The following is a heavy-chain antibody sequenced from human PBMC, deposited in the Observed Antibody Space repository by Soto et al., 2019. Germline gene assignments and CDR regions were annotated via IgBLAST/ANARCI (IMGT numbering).Heavy chain of an antibody. CDR3: ARDCDIVTLSFPIPNYNYGRYV. Sequence: PGGSLRLSCEASGFTFSAYAMNWVSKAPGKGLDWVSYLSSRSDTLYYADSVKGRFTISRDNAKNSVYLQVNNLRDEDTAVYYCARDCDIVTLSFPIPNYNYGRYVWGRETTVTVSS. CDR2: LSSRSDTL. J-gene: IGHJ6*02. CDR1: GFTFSAYA. V-gene: IGHV3-48*02. D-gene: IGHD2-15*01.